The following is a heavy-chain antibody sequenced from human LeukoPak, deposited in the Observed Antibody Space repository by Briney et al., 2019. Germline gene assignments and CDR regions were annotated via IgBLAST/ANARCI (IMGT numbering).Heavy chain of an antibody. J-gene: IGHJ4*02. D-gene: IGHD5-18*01. V-gene: IGHV3-30*03. CDR3: ARCPSAYSSECDY. CDR2: ISYDEKNK. Sequence: GGSLRLSCAASGFTFSSFAMHWVRQAPGKGLEWVAVISYDEKNKYKAGSVKGRFTISRDNSKNTLYLQMNSLRAEDTAVYYCARCPSAYSSECDYWGQGTLVTVSS. CDR1: GFTFSSFA.